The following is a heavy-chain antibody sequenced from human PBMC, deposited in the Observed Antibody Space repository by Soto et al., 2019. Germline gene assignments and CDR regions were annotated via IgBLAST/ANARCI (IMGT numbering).Heavy chain of an antibody. Sequence: PSETLSLTCSVSGGSMRSSNYFWGWVLHPPGKGLEWIGSVYHGGSTYYNPSLKSRVTLSVDTSKNQFSLKLSSVTSAETAVYYCARDRYCSGGRCYEGYYYYYGMDVWGQGPTVTVSS. CDR3: ARDRYCSGGRCYEGYYYYYGMDV. V-gene: IGHV4-39*07. CDR1: GGSMRSSNYF. D-gene: IGHD2-15*01. CDR2: VYHGGST. J-gene: IGHJ6*02.